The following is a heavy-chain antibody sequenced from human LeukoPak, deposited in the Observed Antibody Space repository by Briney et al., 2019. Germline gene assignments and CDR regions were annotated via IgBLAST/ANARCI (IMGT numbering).Heavy chain of an antibody. CDR2: IMPLFNTA. CDR3: ARLMGYCSGGSCYSGWFDP. D-gene: IGHD2-15*01. Sequence: SVKVSCKASGGTFSSYSITWVRQAPGQGLEWMGGIMPLFNTANYAQQFQGGVTITTDESTSTAYMELSSLRFEDTAMYYCARLMGYCSGGSCYSGWFDPWGQGTLVTVSS. CDR1: GGTFSSYS. J-gene: IGHJ5*02. V-gene: IGHV1-69*05.